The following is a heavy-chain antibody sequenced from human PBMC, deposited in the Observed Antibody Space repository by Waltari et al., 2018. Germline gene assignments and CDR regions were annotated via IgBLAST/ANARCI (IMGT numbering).Heavy chain of an antibody. CDR1: GFPFRSPW. D-gene: IGHD6-13*01. CDR2: IKTDGSET. CDR3: AIGGVETSWYWRY. V-gene: IGHV3-7*01. J-gene: IGHJ4*02. Sequence: EAQVVESGGGLVQCGGSMRLSGAASGFPFRSPWMTWVRQAPGKGLGWVANIKTDGSETYYVDSVKGRFTISRDNTKNSLYLQMSSLRAEDTAVYYCAIGGVETSWYWRYWGQGTLVTVSS.